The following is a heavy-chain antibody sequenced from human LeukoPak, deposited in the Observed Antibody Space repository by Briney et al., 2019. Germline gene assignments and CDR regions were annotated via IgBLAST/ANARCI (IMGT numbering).Heavy chain of an antibody. CDR2: IDDGGNT. J-gene: IGHJ3*02. CDR1: GGSFSDYF. D-gene: IGHD2-21*02. CDR3: ARFSRITWGDWGDAFDI. V-gene: IGHV4-34*01. Sequence: PSETLSLTCSVYGGSFSDYFWSWVRQSPGKGLEWLGEIDDGGNTNYNPSIISRVIVSMEKSKKQFSLVMRSVTAADTAVYYCARFSRITWGDWGDAFDIWGQGTTVIVSS.